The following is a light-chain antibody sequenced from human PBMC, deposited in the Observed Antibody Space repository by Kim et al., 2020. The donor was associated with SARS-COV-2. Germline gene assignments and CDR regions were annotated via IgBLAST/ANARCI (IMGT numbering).Light chain of an antibody. CDR1: SSNIGSNY. Sequence: GQRVTTSCSGSSSNIGSNYVYWYQQLPGTAPKLLSYRNNQRPSGVPDRFSGSKSGTSASLAISGLRSEDEADYYCAAWDDSLSGWVFGGGTQLTVL. CDR2: RNN. J-gene: IGLJ3*02. V-gene: IGLV1-47*01. CDR3: AAWDDSLSGWV.